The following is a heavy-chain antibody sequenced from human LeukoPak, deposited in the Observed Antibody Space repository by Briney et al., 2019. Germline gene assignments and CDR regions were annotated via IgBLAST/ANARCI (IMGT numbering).Heavy chain of an antibody. D-gene: IGHD3-3*01. Sequence: ASVKVSCKASGYTFSTYGISWVRQAPGQGLEWMAWISAYNGNTNYAQKLQGRVTMTTDTSTSTAYMELRSLRSDDTAVYYCARGTLRFLEWLVFVDYMDVWGKGTTVTVSS. CDR2: ISAYNGNT. CDR3: ARGTLRFLEWLVFVDYMDV. V-gene: IGHV1-18*01. CDR1: GYTFSTYG. J-gene: IGHJ6*03.